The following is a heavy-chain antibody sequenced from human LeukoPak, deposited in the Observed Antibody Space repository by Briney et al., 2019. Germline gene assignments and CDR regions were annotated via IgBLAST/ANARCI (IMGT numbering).Heavy chain of an antibody. CDR1: GYSFTSYW. D-gene: IGHD6-19*01. CDR2: IYPGDSHI. Sequence: GESLKISCKGSGYSFTSYWIGWVRQMPGKGLEWMGIIYPGDSHIIYSPSFQGQVTISADKSIGTAYLQWSSLKASDTAMYYCARRAKQWLENDYWGQGTLVTVSS. J-gene: IGHJ4*02. V-gene: IGHV5-51*01. CDR3: ARRAKQWLENDY.